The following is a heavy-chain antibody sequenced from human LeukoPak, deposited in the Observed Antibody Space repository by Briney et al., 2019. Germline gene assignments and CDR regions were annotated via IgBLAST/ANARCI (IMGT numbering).Heavy chain of an antibody. CDR2: IKQDGSEK. Sequence: GGSLRLSCSASGFTFSSYWMSWVRQAPGKGLEWVANIKQDGSEKYYVDSVKGRFTISRDNAKNSLYLQMNSLRAEDTAVYYCARDPLLWFGELLNGMDVWGKGTTVTVSS. CDR3: ARDPLLWFGELLNGMDV. CDR1: GFTFSSYW. J-gene: IGHJ6*04. D-gene: IGHD3-10*01. V-gene: IGHV3-7*03.